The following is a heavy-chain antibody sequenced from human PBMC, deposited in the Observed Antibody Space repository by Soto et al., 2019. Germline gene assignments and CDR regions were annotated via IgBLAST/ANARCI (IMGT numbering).Heavy chain of an antibody. CDR3: ARAGYTSEDYYGMYV. V-gene: IGHV3-11*05. J-gene: IGHJ6*02. Sequence: QVQLVESGGGLVKPGGSLRLSCAASGFTFSDYYMSWIRQAPGKGLEWVSCISSSSNYRNYADSVKGRFTISRDNAQNSLYLQMNSLSAEVTAVYYCARAGYTSEDYYGMYVWGQGTTVTVSS. CDR1: GFTFSDYY. CDR2: ISSSSNYR. D-gene: IGHD1-1*01.